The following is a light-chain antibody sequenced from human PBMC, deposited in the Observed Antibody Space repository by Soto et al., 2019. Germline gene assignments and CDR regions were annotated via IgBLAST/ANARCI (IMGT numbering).Light chain of an antibody. J-gene: IGKJ3*01. CDR2: GAS. V-gene: IGKV3-20*01. CDR3: QQYGSSPLLT. Sequence: EIVLTQSPGTLSLSPGERATLSCRASQTVTNNYLAWYQQKPGLAPRLLIFGASSRATGISDRFGGSGSGTDFTLTISSLEPEDFAVYYCQQYGSSPLLTFGPGTKVDFK. CDR1: QTVTNNY.